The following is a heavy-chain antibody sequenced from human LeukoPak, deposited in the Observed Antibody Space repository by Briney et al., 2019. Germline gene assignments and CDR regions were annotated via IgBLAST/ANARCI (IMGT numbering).Heavy chain of an antibody. D-gene: IGHD1-26*01. Sequence: GGSLRLSCAASGFTFSNAWMSWVRQAPGKGLEWVSAISGSGGSTYYADSVKGRFTISRDNSKNTLYLQMNSLRAEDTAVYYCAKPSGSYYDYWGQGTLVTVSS. CDR2: ISGSGGST. CDR3: AKPSGSYYDY. V-gene: IGHV3-23*01. J-gene: IGHJ4*02. CDR1: GFTFSNAW.